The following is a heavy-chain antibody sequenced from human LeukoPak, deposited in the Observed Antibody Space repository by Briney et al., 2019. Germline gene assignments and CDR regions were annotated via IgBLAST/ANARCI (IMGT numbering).Heavy chain of an antibody. CDR3: ARSAWDYYDSSGYYSFDY. CDR1: GVTFDDYG. Sequence: PGGSLRLSCAASGVTFDDYGMSWVRQAPGKWLECVSGISWNGGSTGYADSVKGRFTISRDNAKNSLYLQMNSLRAEDTALYYCARSAWDYYDSSGYYSFDYWGQGTLVTVSS. CDR2: ISWNGGST. V-gene: IGHV3-20*04. D-gene: IGHD3-22*01. J-gene: IGHJ4*02.